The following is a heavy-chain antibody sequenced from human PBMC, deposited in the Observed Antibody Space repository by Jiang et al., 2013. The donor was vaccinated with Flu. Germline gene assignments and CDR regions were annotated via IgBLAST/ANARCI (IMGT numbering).Heavy chain of an antibody. CDR3: AKDTRLFSVAGLYCEH. Sequence: QLLESGGGVVQPGGSLRLSCAASGFTFSDYGIHWVRQAPGKGLEWVAFIRYDGNNQYYADSVRGRFTISRDNSEDTVYLQMNSLRIEDTALYYCAKDTRLFSVAGLYCEHWGQGTLVTVSS. V-gene: IGHV3-30*02. D-gene: IGHD6-19*01. J-gene: IGHJ4*02. CDR2: IRYDGNNQ. CDR1: GFTFSDYG.